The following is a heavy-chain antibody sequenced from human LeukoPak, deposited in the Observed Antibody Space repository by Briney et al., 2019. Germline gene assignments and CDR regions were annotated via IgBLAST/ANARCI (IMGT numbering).Heavy chain of an antibody. J-gene: IGHJ4*02. Sequence: PSQTLSLTCAVSGGSISSGGYYWSWIRQPPGKGLEWIGEINHSGSTNYNPSLKSRVTISVDTSKNQFSLKLSSVTAADTAVYYCARGFRGPVYWGQGTLVTVSS. CDR2: INHSGST. CDR3: ARGFRGPVY. D-gene: IGHD3-10*01. V-gene: IGHV4-30-2*01. CDR1: GGSISSGGYY.